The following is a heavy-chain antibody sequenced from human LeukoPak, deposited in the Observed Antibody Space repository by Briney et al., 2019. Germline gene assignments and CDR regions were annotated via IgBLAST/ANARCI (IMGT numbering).Heavy chain of an antibody. CDR2: ISQDGSEK. Sequence: GGSLRLSCAVSGFTLRSYWMSWVRQAPGKGLEWLTNISQDGSEKYYVGSVEGRFTISRDDANNSLYLQMNSLRAEDTAVYYCVRGVGSSSPYWGQGTLVTVSS. J-gene: IGHJ4*02. D-gene: IGHD6-6*01. CDR1: GFTLRSYW. V-gene: IGHV3-7*01. CDR3: VRGVGSSSPY.